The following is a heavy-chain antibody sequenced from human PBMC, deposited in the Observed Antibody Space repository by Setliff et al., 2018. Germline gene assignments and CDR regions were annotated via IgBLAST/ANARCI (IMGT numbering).Heavy chain of an antibody. Sequence: ASVKVSCKASGYTFIDYDINWVRQAPGQGLEWMGWMNPNTGTADYAHKFQGRVTITRDTSITTAYMELRSLRSEDTALYYCARGRRSYSIRSNWFDPWGQGTLVTVSS. D-gene: IGHD4-4*01. CDR1: GYTFIDYD. J-gene: IGHJ5*02. CDR2: MNPNTGTA. CDR3: ARGRRSYSIRSNWFDP. V-gene: IGHV1-8*03.